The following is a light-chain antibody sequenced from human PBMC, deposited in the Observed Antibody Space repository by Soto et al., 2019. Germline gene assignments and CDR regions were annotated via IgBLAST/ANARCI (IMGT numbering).Light chain of an antibody. Sequence: QSVLTQPASVSACPGQSITIPCNGTSSDVGSYNLVSWFQQHTGKVPKLLIYEGTKRPSGLSDRFSGSKSGTTASLTISGLQAEDEAHYYCYSYAGENLYVFGTGTKVTVL. V-gene: IGLV2-23*01. J-gene: IGLJ1*01. CDR3: YSYAGENLYV. CDR2: EGT. CDR1: SSDVGSYNL.